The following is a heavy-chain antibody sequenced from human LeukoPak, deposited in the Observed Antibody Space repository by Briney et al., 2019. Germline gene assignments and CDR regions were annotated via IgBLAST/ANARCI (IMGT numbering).Heavy chain of an antibody. CDR3: ARDPGDIVTPTGWFDP. CDR2: ISYDGSNK. V-gene: IGHV3-30*04. D-gene: IGHD3-10*01. CDR1: GFTFSSYA. J-gene: IGHJ5*02. Sequence: GRSLRLSCAASGFTFSSYAMHWVRQAPGKGLEWVAVISYDGSNKYYADSVKGRFTISRDNSKNTLYLQMNSLRAEDTGVDYCARDPGDIVTPTGWFDPWGQGPLITVSS.